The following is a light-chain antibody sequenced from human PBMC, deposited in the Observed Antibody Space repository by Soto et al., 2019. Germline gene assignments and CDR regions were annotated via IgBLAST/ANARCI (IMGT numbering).Light chain of an antibody. J-gene: IGKJ4*01. Sequence: DIQMTQSPSSLSASVGDRVTSTCRASQNINTYLNWYQHKPGKAPKPLIFATSRLESGVPSRFSGSGSETDFTLTISDIQPEDFATYYCQQTYTVPLTFGGGTKVYIQ. V-gene: IGKV1-39*01. CDR2: ATS. CDR1: QNINTY. CDR3: QQTYTVPLT.